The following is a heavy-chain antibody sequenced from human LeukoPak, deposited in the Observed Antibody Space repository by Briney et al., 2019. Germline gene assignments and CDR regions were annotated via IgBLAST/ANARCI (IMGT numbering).Heavy chain of an antibody. D-gene: IGHD2-2*01. Sequence: GGSLRLSCAVSGFTFRNYWMSWVRQAPGKGLEWVANIKQDGSEKNYVDSVKGRFTISRDNAKNSLYLQMNSLRAEDTAVYYCARTRDNYYYMDVWGKGTTVTVSS. CDR1: GFTFRNYW. V-gene: IGHV3-7*01. CDR3: ARTRDNYYYMDV. CDR2: IKQDGSEK. J-gene: IGHJ6*03.